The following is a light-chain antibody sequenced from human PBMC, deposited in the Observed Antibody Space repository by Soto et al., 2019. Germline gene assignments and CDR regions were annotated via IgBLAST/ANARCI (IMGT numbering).Light chain of an antibody. CDR2: GAS. J-gene: IGKJ4*01. CDR3: QQYNKWPLT. V-gene: IGKV3-15*01. CDR1: QSVAGN. Sequence: EIVMTQSPATLSVSPGERATLSCRASQSVAGNLAWYQQNPGQAPRLLIYGASTRATGIPTRFSGGGSGTEFTLTIRSLQSEDFAIYYCQQYNKWPLTFGGGTKVEIK.